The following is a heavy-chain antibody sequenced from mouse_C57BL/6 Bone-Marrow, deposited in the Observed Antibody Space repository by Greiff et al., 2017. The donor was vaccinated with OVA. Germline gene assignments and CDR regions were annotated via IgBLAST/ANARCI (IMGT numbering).Heavy chain of an antibody. CDR3: TGGPVGPAWFAY. CDR1: GFTFSDAW. Sequence: EVQLQQSGGGLVQPGGSMKLSCAASGFTFSDAWMDWVRQSPEKGLEWVAEIRNKANNHATYYAESVKGRFTISRDDSKSSVYLQMNSLRAEDTGIYYCTGGPVGPAWFAYWGQGTLVTVSA. V-gene: IGHV6-6*01. D-gene: IGHD1-1*01. J-gene: IGHJ3*01. CDR2: IRNKANNHAT.